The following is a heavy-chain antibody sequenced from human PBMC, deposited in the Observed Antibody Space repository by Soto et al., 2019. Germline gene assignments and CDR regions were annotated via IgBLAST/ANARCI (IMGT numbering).Heavy chain of an antibody. V-gene: IGHV1-18*01. CDR1: GDAFTSCG. CDR3: ARAHPSGGYDSSGSIDS. D-gene: IGHD3-22*01. Sequence: CEACGDAFTSCGSCWVRHAHGQGLEWMGWISAYNGNTNYAQKLQGRVTMTTDTSTSTAYMELRSLRSDDTAVYYCARAHPSGGYDSSGSIDSWGTGPLVTSPQ. J-gene: IGHJ4*02. CDR2: ISAYNGNT.